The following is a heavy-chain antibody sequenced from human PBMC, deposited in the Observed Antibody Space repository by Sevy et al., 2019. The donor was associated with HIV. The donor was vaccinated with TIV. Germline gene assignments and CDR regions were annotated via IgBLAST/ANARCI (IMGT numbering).Heavy chain of an antibody. D-gene: IGHD2-8*01. CDR2: FSFGCGKI. CDR1: GFTFSKYS. Sequence: GGSLRLSCAASGFTFSKYSMSWIRQTPGKGLEWVSTFSFGCGKINYADSVKGRFTISRDDSRNTFYLQMNSLRAEDTAIYYCAREGCTKPHDYWGQRTVVTASS. CDR3: AREGCTKPHDY. J-gene: IGHJ4*02. V-gene: IGHV3-23*01.